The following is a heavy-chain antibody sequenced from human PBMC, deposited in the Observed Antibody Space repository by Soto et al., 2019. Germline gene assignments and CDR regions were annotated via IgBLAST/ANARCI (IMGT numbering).Heavy chain of an antibody. CDR2: ISSSSSYI. Sequence: EVQLVESGGGLVKPGGSLRLSCAASGFTFSSYSMNWVRQAPGKGLEWVSSISSSSSYIYYADSVKGRFTISRDNAKNSLYLQMNSRRAEDTAVYYCARENYYDSSGYYYESVDYYYGMYVWGQGTTVTVSS. CDR1: GFTFSSYS. V-gene: IGHV3-21*01. CDR3: ARENYYDSSGYYYESVDYYYGMYV. D-gene: IGHD3-22*01. J-gene: IGHJ6*02.